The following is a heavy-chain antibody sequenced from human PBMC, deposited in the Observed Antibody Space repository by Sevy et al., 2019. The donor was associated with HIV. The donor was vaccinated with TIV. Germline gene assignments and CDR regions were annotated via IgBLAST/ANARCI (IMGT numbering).Heavy chain of an antibody. Sequence: GGSLRLSCAASGFTFSSYAMSWVRLAPGKGLEWVSAISGSGGSTYYADSVKGRFTISRDNSKNTLYLQMNSLRAEDTAVYYCAKGNYGGNYFDYWGQGTLVTVSS. D-gene: IGHD4-17*01. CDR3: AKGNYGGNYFDY. J-gene: IGHJ4*02. CDR1: GFTFSSYA. CDR2: ISGSGGST. V-gene: IGHV3-23*01.